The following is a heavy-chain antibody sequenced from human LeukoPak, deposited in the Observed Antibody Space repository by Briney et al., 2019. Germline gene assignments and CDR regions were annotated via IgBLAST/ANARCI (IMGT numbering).Heavy chain of an antibody. CDR3: ARAGIVGAKNWFDP. Sequence: SETLSLTCTVSGGSISSSSYYWDWIRQPPGKGLEWIGSIYYSGSTYYNPSLKSRVTISVDTSKNQFSLKLSSVTAADTVVYYCARAGIVGAKNWFDPWGQGTLVTVSS. CDR1: GGSISSSSYY. D-gene: IGHD1-26*01. V-gene: IGHV4-39*01. J-gene: IGHJ5*02. CDR2: IYYSGST.